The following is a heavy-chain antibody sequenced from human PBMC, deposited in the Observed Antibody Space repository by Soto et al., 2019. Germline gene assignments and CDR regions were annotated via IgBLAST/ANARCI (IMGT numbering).Heavy chain of an antibody. CDR1: GYTFTNYG. CDR3: ASDSPPVDY. CDR2: ISAYNGNT. Sequence: QVQLVQSGAEVKKPGASVKVSCKASGYTFTNYGISWVRQATGQGLEWMGWISAYNGNTKYAQKLQGRVTMTTDTSTSTAYMELRSLRSGDTAVYCGASDSPPVDYWGQGTLVTVSS. J-gene: IGHJ4*02. V-gene: IGHV1-18*01.